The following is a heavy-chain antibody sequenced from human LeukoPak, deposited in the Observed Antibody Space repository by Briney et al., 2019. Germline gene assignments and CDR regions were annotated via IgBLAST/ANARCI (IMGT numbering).Heavy chain of an antibody. J-gene: IGHJ6*03. CDR2: TYTSGST. Sequence: PSETLSLTCTVSGGSLSSYYWRWIRPPAGQGREWIGRTYTSGSTNYNPSLKSRVTMSVNTSKKQFSLKLSSVTAADTAVFYCARAGRGIGCANGVCYTEDYYYMDVWGKGTTVTVSS. D-gene: IGHD2-8*01. CDR1: GGSLSSYY. CDR3: ARAGRGIGCANGVCYTEDYYYMDV. V-gene: IGHV4-4*07.